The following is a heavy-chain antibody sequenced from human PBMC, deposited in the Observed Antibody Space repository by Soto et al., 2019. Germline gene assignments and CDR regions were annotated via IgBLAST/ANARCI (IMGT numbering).Heavy chain of an antibody. CDR2: ISGSGGST. CDR1: GFTFSGYA. Sequence: GGSLRLSCASSGFTFSGYAMSLVRQAPGKGLEWVSAISGSGGSTYYADSVKGRFTISRDNSKNTLYLQMNSLRAEDTAVYYCAKDRIVVVPAYYYGMDVWGQGTTVTVSS. J-gene: IGHJ6*02. V-gene: IGHV3-23*01. CDR3: AKDRIVVVPAYYYGMDV. D-gene: IGHD2-2*01.